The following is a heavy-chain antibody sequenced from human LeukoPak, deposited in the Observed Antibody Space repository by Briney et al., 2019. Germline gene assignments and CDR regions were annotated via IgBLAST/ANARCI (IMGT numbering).Heavy chain of an antibody. J-gene: IGHJ4*02. CDR3: ARELSEGTVNDY. CDR1: GFTFSSYW. D-gene: IGHD4-17*01. V-gene: IGHV3-7*01. CDR2: IKQDGSEK. Sequence: GGSLRLSCAASGFTFSSYWMSWVRQAPGKGLEWVANIKQDGSEKYYVDSVKGRFTISRDNAKNSLFLQMYSLRAGDTAVYYCARELSEGTVNDYWGQGTLVTVSS.